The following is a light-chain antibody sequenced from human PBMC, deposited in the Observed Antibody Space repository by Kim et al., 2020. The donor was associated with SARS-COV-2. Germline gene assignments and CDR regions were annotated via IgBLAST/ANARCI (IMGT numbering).Light chain of an antibody. J-gene: IGKJ4*01. V-gene: IGKV3-11*01. CDR1: QSISNY. CDR3: QQRYNWPLT. CDR2: DAS. Sequence: LSPGERATRSCGASQSISNYLAWYQQRPGQAPRLLIYDASNRATGIPARFSVSGSGTDFTLTISSLEPEDSAVYYCQQRYNWPLTFGGGTKVDIK.